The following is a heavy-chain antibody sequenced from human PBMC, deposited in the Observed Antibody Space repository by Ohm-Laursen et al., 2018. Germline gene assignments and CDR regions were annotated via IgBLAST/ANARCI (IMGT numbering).Heavy chain of an antibody. V-gene: IGHV3-9*01. CDR2: ISWNSDSK. Sequence: SLRLSCTASGFTFDDYAMHWVRQAPGKGLEWVSGISWNSDSKGYADSVRGRFTISRDNARNSLYLQMNGLRAEDTALYYCAKGRLYYDTTGYYYNWGQGTLVTVSS. D-gene: IGHD3-22*01. CDR3: AKGRLYYDTTGYYYN. CDR1: GFTFDDYA. J-gene: IGHJ4*02.